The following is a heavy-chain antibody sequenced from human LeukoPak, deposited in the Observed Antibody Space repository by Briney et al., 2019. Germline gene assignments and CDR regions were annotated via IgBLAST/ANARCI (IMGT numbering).Heavy chain of an antibody. Sequence: SETLSLTCTVSGGSISSYYWSWIRQPPGKGLEWIGYIYYSGSANYNPSLKSRVTISVDTSKNQFSLKLSSVTAADTAVYYCARVFSTNYYDNRGWFDPWGQGTLVTVSS. CDR1: GGSISSYY. V-gene: IGHV4-59*01. CDR2: IYYSGSA. D-gene: IGHD3-22*01. J-gene: IGHJ5*02. CDR3: ARVFSTNYYDNRGWFDP.